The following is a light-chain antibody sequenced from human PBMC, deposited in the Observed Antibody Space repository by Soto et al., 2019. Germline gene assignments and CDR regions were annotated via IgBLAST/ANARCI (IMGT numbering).Light chain of an antibody. CDR1: QSISNY. CDR2: AAS. V-gene: IGKV1-39*01. Sequence: DIQMTQSPSSLSASVGDRVTITCRASQSISNYLNWYQQKPGKAPKLLIYAASSLQSGVPSRFSGSGSGTDFTLTISSLQPEDFATYYCQQSYSILVTFGGGTKVEIK. CDR3: QQSYSILVT. J-gene: IGKJ4*01.